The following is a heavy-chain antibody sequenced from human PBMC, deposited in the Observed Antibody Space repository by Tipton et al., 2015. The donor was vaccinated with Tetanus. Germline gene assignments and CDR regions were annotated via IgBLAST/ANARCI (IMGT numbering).Heavy chain of an antibody. CDR1: GWPINSGGYY. Sequence: TLSLTCTVSGWPINSGGYYWSWIRQHPGKGLEWIGNIYYSGSTDYNPSLKSRVAISADTSKNQFSLKLSSVTAADTAVYYCARTWGVWVTSIDAFDIWGQGTKVAVSS. J-gene: IGHJ3*02. V-gene: IGHV4-39*01. CDR2: IYYSGST. CDR3: ARTWGVWVTSIDAFDI. D-gene: IGHD3-16*01.